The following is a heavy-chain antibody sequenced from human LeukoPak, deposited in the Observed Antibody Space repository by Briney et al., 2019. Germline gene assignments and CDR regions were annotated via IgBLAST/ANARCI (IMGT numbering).Heavy chain of an antibody. J-gene: IGHJ4*02. CDR2: IRSSGSTI. CDR3: ARRGSSGSFAAN. V-gene: IGHV3-11*01. Sequence: GGSRRLSCAAAGFTYSDYYMSWIRQAPGKGLGWVSYIRSSGSTIYYADSVKGRFTISRDNAKNSVYLQMNSLRAEDTAVYYCARRGSSGSFAANWGQGTLVTVSS. D-gene: IGHD1-26*01. CDR1: GFTYSDYY.